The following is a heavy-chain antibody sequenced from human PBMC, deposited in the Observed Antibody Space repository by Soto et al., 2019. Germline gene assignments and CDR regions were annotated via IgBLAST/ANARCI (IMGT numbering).Heavy chain of an antibody. J-gene: IGHJ5*02. D-gene: IGHD3-3*01. CDR1: GFTFSSYA. CDR2: ISGSGGST. Sequence: GGSLRLSCAASGFTFSSYAMSWARQAPGKGLEWVSAISGSGGSTYYADSVKGRFTISRDNSKNTLYLQMNSLRAEDTAVYYCAKDGGLIFGVVIDNWFDPWGQGTLVTVSS. V-gene: IGHV3-23*01. CDR3: AKDGGLIFGVVIDNWFDP.